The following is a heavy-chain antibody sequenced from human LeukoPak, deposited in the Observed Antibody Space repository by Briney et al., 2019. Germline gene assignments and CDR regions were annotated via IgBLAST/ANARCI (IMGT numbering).Heavy chain of an antibody. CDR2: VNSDGSSA. CDR3: ARQFDY. Sequence: GWSLRLSCAASGFTFTSDRMHWVRQAPGKGLVWVSRVNSDGSSASYADSVKGRFTISRDNAKNTLYLQMNSLRAEDTAVYYCARQFDYWGQGTLVTVSS. V-gene: IGHV3-74*01. CDR1: GFTFTSDR. J-gene: IGHJ4*02.